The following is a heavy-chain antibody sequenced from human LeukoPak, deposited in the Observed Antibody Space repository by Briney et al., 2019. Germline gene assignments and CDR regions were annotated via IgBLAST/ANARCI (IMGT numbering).Heavy chain of an antibody. CDR3: AKDPGKFWSGHDY. CDR1: GFTFSSYG. CDR2: ISYDGSNK. Sequence: GGSLRLSCAASGFTFSSYGMHWVRPAPGKGLEWVAVISYDGSNKYYADSVKGRFTISRDNSKNTLYLQMNSLRGEDTAVYYCAKDPGKFWSGHDYWGQGTLVTVS. J-gene: IGHJ4*02. D-gene: IGHD3-3*01. V-gene: IGHV3-30*18.